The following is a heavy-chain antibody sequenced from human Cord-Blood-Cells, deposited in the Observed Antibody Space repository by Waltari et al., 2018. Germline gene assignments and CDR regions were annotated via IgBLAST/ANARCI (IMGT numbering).Heavy chain of an antibody. CDR2: INHSGST. J-gene: IGHJ4*02. CDR3: ARGAYDSSGYYPEFDY. CDR1: GGSFSGYY. Sequence: QVQLQQWGAGLLKPSETLSLTCAVYGGSFSGYYWSWIRQPPGKGLEWIGEINHSGSTNYNPSRTSRVTLSVDTSKNQFSLKLSSVTAADTAVYYCARGAYDSSGYYPEFDYWGQGTLVTVSS. V-gene: IGHV4-34*01. D-gene: IGHD3-22*01.